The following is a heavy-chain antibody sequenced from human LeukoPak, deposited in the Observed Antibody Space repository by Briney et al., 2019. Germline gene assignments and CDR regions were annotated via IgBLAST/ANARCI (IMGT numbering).Heavy chain of an antibody. D-gene: IGHD6-25*01. CDR3: ARDPGGKYYFDY. Sequence: PGGSLRLSCAASGFTVSSNYMSWVRQAPGKGLEWVSVIYSGGSTYYADSVKGRFTISRDNSKNTLYLQMNCLRAEDTAVYYCARDPGGKYYFDYWGQGTLVTVSS. CDR1: GFTVSSNY. J-gene: IGHJ4*02. CDR2: IYSGGST. V-gene: IGHV3-53*01.